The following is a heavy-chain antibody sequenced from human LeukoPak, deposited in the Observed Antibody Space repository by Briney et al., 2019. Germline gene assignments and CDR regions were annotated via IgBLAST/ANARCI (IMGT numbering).Heavy chain of an antibody. D-gene: IGHD2-2*01. Sequence: GASVKVSCKASGGTFSSYAISWVRQAPGQGLEWMGGIIPIFGTANYAQKFQGRVTITADESTSTAYMELSSLRSEDTAVYYCARDFAAIPYLDYWGQGTLVTVSS. CDR1: GGTFSSYA. CDR3: ARDFAAIPYLDY. J-gene: IGHJ4*02. CDR2: IIPIFGTA. V-gene: IGHV1-69*01.